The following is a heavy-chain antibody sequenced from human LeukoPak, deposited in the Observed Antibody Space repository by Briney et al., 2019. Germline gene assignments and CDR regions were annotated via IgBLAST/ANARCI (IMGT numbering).Heavy chain of an antibody. Sequence: WASVKVSCKASGYTFTGYYMHWVRQAPGQGLEWMGWINPNSGGTNYAQKFQGRVTMTRDTPISTAYMELSRLRSDDTAVYYCARESRIAAPGYYYYYMDVWGKGTTVTVSS. CDR3: ARESRIAAPGYYYYYMDV. D-gene: IGHD6-6*01. V-gene: IGHV1-2*02. J-gene: IGHJ6*03. CDR1: GYTFTGYY. CDR2: INPNSGGT.